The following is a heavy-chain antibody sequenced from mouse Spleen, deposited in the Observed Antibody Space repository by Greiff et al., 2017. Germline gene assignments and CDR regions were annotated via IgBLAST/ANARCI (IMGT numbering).Heavy chain of an antibody. CDR2: ISSGGGNT. V-gene: IGHV5-9*01. CDR1: GFTFSSYA. Sequence: VMLVESGGGLVKLGGSLKLSCAASGFTFSSYAMSWVRQTPEKRLEWVATISSGGGNTYYPDSVKGRFTISRDNAKNTLYLQMSSLKSEDTAMYYCARQDRYDGRAWFAYWGQGTLVTVSA. CDR3: ARQDRYDGRAWFAY. J-gene: IGHJ3*01. D-gene: IGHD2-14*01.